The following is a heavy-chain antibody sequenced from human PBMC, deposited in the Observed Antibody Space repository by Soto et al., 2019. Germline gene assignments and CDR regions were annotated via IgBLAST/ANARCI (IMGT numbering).Heavy chain of an antibody. J-gene: IGHJ5*02. V-gene: IGHV4-30-2*01. CDR1: GGSISSGGYS. CDR2: IYHSGST. D-gene: IGHD6-13*01. CDR3: ARVSVSSSWGYGWFDP. Sequence: QLQLQESGSGLVKPSQTLSLTCAVSGGSISSGGYSWSWIRQPPGKGLEWIGYIYHSGSTYYNPSLKSRVTISVDRSKTQFSLKLSSVTAADTAVYYCARVSVSSSWGYGWFDPWGQGTLVTVSS.